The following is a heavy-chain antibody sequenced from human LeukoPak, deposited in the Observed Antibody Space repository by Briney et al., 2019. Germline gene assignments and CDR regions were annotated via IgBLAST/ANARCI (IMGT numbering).Heavy chain of an antibody. D-gene: IGHD2-15*01. CDR3: ARERGGVGFKGDY. CDR2: ISCYDGNT. J-gene: IGHJ4*02. V-gene: IGHV1-18*01. CDR1: GYTFTNYG. Sequence: GASVKVSCKASGYTFTNYGISRVRQAPGQGPEWMGWISCYDGNTKYAQRLQGRVTLTTDTSTRIVYMELTSLRCDDTAVYYCARERGGVGFKGDYWGQGTLLTVSP.